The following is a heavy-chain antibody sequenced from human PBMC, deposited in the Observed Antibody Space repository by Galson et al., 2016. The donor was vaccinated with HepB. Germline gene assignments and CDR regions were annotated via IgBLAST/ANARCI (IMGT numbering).Heavy chain of an antibody. CDR1: GYTFTNYI. V-gene: IGHV1-3*01. CDR3: AGPKETTGWPRPFDY. D-gene: IGHD1-14*01. Sequence: SVKVSCKASGYTFTNYIIHWVRQAPGQRPEWMGWINAGNGNTQYSPHFQGRVTLTRDTSARTAYMEVSSLTFEDTAVYHCAGPKETTGWPRPFDYWGQGTRVTVSS. J-gene: IGHJ4*02. CDR2: INAGNGNT.